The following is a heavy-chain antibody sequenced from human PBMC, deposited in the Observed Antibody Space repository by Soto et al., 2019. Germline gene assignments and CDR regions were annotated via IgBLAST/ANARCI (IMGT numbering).Heavy chain of an antibody. CDR3: ARDYGDYNFDY. Sequence: WGSLGLSCAASGFTFSSYAMHWVRQAPGKGLEWVAVISYDGSNKYYADSVKGRFTISRDNSKNTLYLQMNSLRAEDTAVYYCARDYGDYNFDYWGQGTLVTVSS. CDR2: ISYDGSNK. CDR1: GFTFSSYA. D-gene: IGHD4-17*01. J-gene: IGHJ4*02. V-gene: IGHV3-30-3*01.